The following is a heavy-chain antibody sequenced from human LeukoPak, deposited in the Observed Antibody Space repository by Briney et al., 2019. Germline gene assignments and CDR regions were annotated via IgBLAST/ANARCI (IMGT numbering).Heavy chain of an antibody. V-gene: IGHV4-31*03. CDR1: GGSIRSGGYY. J-gene: IGHJ4*02. Sequence: SETLSLTCTVSGGSIRSGGYYWSWIRQHPGKGLEWIGYIYYSGSTYYNPSLKSRVTISVDTSKNQLSLKLSSVTAADTAVYYCARAYGSGRDHFDYWGQGTLVTVSS. D-gene: IGHD3-10*01. CDR3: ARAYGSGRDHFDY. CDR2: IYYSGST.